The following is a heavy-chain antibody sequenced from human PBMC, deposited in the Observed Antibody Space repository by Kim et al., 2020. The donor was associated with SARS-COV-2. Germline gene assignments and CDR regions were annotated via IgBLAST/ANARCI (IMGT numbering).Heavy chain of an antibody. CDR1: GYTFTSYG. CDR2: ISAYNGNT. Sequence: ASVKVSCKSSGYTFTSYGISWVRQAPGQGLEWMGWISAYNGNTNYAQKLQGRVTMTTDTSTSTAYMELRSLRSDDTAVYYCARDSDDILMGADAFDIWGQGTMVTVSS. CDR3: ARDSDDILMGADAFDI. V-gene: IGHV1-18*04. D-gene: IGHD3-9*01. J-gene: IGHJ3*02.